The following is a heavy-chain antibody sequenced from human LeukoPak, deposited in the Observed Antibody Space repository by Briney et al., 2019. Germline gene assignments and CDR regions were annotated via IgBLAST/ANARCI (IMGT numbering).Heavy chain of an antibody. D-gene: IGHD4-23*01. CDR2: IKQDGSEK. Sequence: GGSLRLSCAASGFTFSSYWMSWVRQAPGKGLEWVANIKQDGSEKYYVDSVKGRFTISRDNAKNSLYLQMNSLRAEDTAVYYCARDVTYHGGDWFDPWGQGTLVTVSS. CDR3: ARDVTYHGGDWFDP. V-gene: IGHV3-7*01. CDR1: GFTFSSYW. J-gene: IGHJ5*02.